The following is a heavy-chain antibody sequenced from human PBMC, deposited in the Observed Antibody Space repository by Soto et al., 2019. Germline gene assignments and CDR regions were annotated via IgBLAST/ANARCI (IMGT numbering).Heavy chain of an antibody. V-gene: IGHV4-34*01. D-gene: IGHD2-21*02. CDR2: INHSGIT. CDR1: GGSFSGYY. J-gene: IGHJ6*02. Sequence: QVQLQQWGAGLLKPSETLSLTCAIYGGSFSGYYWNWIRQSPEKGLEWIGEINHSGITTYNPSLRSRVTISVDTSKNQFSLRLTSVTAADTAVYYCARGGSTVVTRDYYGMDVWGQGTTVTVSS. CDR3: ARGGSTVVTRDYYGMDV.